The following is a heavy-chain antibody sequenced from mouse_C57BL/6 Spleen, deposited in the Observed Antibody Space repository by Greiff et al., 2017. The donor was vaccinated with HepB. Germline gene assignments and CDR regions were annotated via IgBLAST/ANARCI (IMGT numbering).Heavy chain of an antibody. Sequence: QVQLQQPGAELVKPGASVKLSCKASGYAFSSSWMNWVKQRPGKGLEWIGRIYPGDGDTNYNGKFKGKATLTADKSSSTAYMQLSSLTSEDSAVYFCARNSNFDYWGQGTTLTVSS. V-gene: IGHV1-82*01. CDR1: GYAFSSSW. J-gene: IGHJ2*01. D-gene: IGHD2-5*01. CDR3: ARNSNFDY. CDR2: IYPGDGDT.